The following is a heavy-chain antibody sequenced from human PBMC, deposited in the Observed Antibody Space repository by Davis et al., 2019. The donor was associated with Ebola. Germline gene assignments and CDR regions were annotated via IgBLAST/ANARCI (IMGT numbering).Heavy chain of an antibody. Sequence: GESLKISCAASGFTFSRYAMRWVRQAPGKGLEWVSAISGSGGSTYYADSVKGRFTISRDNSKNTLYLQMNSLRAEDTAVYYCAKLDSSSWDYYYYGMDVWGQGTTVTVSS. D-gene: IGHD6-13*01. V-gene: IGHV3-23*01. J-gene: IGHJ6*02. CDR1: GFTFSRYA. CDR3: AKLDSSSWDYYYYGMDV. CDR2: ISGSGGST.